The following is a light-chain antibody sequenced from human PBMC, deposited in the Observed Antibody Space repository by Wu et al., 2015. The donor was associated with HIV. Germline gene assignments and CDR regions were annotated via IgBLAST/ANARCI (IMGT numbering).Light chain of an antibody. J-gene: IGKJ2*03. CDR2: AAS. CDR1: RSISRY. Sequence: DIQMTQSPSSLSASVGDTVTITCRASRSISRYLNWYQQKPGKAPKLLMYAASSLESGVPSRFSGSGSGTDFTLTISSLQPEDFATYYCQQSYSNRSFGQGTKLEIK. CDR3: QQSYSNRS. V-gene: IGKV1-39*01.